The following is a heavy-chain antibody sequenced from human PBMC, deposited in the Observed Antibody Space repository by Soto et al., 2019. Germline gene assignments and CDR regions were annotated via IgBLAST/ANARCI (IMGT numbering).Heavy chain of an antibody. D-gene: IGHD2-21*02. J-gene: IGHJ4*02. CDR1: GYTFTHYY. CDR2: INPRGTST. Sequence: QVQLVQSGAEVKKPGASVKLSCKASGYTFTHYYIHWVRQAPGQGLEWMGIINPRGTSTSYAQKFQGRVTMTRDTSTSTVYMDFSSRRSEDTAVYYCASSMVVTPIDYWGLGTLVIVSS. CDR3: ASSMVVTPIDY. V-gene: IGHV1-46*01.